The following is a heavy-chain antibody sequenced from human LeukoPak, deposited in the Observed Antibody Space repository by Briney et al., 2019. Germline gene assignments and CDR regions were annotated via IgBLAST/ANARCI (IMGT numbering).Heavy chain of an antibody. CDR2: ISAYNGNT. D-gene: IGHD3-10*01. V-gene: IGHV1-18*01. CDR1: GYTFTSYG. CDR3: ARDYYNGFGESNNWFDP. J-gene: IGHJ5*02. Sequence: ASVEVSCKASGYTFTSYGISWVRQAPGQGLEWMGWISAYNGNTNYAQKLQGRVTMTTDTSTSTAYMELRSLRSDDTAVYYCARDYYNGFGESNNWFDPWGQGTLVTVSS.